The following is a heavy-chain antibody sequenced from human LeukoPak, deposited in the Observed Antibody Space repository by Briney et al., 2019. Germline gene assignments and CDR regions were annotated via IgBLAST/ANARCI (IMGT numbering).Heavy chain of an antibody. D-gene: IGHD6-25*01. Sequence: SETLSLTCAVCGGSFGGYYWSWIRQPPGKGLEWIGEINHSGSTNYNPSLKSRVTISVDTSKNQFSLKLSSVTAADTAVYYCARGRLSGYPDYWGQGTLVTVSS. J-gene: IGHJ4*02. CDR2: INHSGST. CDR3: ARGRLSGYPDY. V-gene: IGHV4-34*01. CDR1: GGSFGGYY.